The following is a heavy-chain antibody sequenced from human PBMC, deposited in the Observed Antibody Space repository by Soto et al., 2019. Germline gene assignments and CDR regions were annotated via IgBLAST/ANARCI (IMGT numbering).Heavy chain of an antibody. CDR3: ASTIFGVGNPPDYYYYGMDV. CDR2: IYPGDSDT. Sequence: PGESLKISCKVSGYSFTSDWIGWLRQMPGKGLEGMGIIYPGDSDTRYSPSFQGQVTISADKSISTAYLQWSSLKASDTAMYYCASTIFGVGNPPDYYYYGMDVWGQGTTVTVSS. CDR1: GYSFTSDW. D-gene: IGHD3-3*01. J-gene: IGHJ6*02. V-gene: IGHV5-51*01.